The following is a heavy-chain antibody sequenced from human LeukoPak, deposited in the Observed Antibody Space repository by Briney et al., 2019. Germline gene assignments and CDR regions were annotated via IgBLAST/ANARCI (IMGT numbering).Heavy chain of an antibody. Sequence: ASVKVSCKASGYTFTSYDINWVRQATGQGLEWMGWMNPNSGNTGYAQKFQGRVTMTRNTSISTAYMELSSLRSEDAAVYYCARRHYGSGSYYPVFDYWGQGTLVTVSS. J-gene: IGHJ4*02. CDR1: GYTFTSYD. V-gene: IGHV1-8*01. CDR3: ARRHYGSGSYYPVFDY. CDR2: MNPNSGNT. D-gene: IGHD3-10*01.